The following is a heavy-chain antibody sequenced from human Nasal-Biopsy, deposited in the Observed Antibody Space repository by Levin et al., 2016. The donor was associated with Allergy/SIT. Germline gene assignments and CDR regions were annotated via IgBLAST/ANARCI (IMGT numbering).Heavy chain of an antibody. J-gene: IGHJ5*02. CDR2: INPSAGTT. V-gene: IGHV1-46*01. CDR1: GYTFTSYY. D-gene: IGHD3-10*01. CDR3: ARDPDGGRGWFDP. Sequence: ASVKVSCKASGYTFTSYYIHWLRQAPGQGLAWMGIINPSAGTTSYAQKFQGRVTMTRDTSTSTVYMELSSLRSEDTAVYYCARDPDGGRGWFDPWGQGTLVTVSS.